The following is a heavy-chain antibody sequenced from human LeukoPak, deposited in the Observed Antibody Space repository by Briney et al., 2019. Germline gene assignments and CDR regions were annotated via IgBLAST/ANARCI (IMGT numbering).Heavy chain of an antibody. Sequence: KPSETLSLTCTVSGGSISSYYWSWIRQPAGKGLEWIGRIYTSGSTNYNPSLKSRVTMSVDTSKNQFSLKLSSVTAADTAVYYCARDNPPQTLDAFDIWGQGTMVTVSS. CDR2: IYTSGST. CDR1: GGSISSYY. V-gene: IGHV4-4*07. J-gene: IGHJ3*02. CDR3: ARDNPPQTLDAFDI.